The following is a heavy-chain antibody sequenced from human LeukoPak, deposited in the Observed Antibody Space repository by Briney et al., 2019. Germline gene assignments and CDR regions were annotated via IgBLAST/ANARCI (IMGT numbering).Heavy chain of an antibody. V-gene: IGHV4-4*07. CDR3: AGVVDTAMVDAFDI. D-gene: IGHD5-18*01. Sequence: SETLSLTCTVSGGSISSYDWSWFRQPAGKRLEWIGRIYTRGSTNYNPSLKSRVIMSVDTSKNQFSLKLSSVTAADTAVYYCAGVVDTAMVDAFDIWGQGTMVTVSS. J-gene: IGHJ3*02. CDR1: GGSISSYD. CDR2: IYTRGST.